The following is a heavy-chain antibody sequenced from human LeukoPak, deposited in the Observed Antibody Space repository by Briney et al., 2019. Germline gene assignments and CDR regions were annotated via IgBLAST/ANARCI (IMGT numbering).Heavy chain of an antibody. CDR1: GGSFSGYY. D-gene: IGHD1-1*01. CDR3: ARDRRNDDDGMDV. J-gene: IGHJ6*02. V-gene: IGHV4-34*01. Sequence: KPSETLSLTCAVYGGSFSGYYWSWIRQPPGKGLEWNGEINHSGSTNYNPSLKSRVTISVDTSKNQFSLKLSSVTAADTAVYYCARDRRNDDDGMDVWGQGTTVTVSS. CDR2: INHSGST.